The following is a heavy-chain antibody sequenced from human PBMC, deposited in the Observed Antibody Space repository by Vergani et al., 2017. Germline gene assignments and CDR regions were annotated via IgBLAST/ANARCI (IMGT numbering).Heavy chain of an antibody. J-gene: IGHJ4*02. CDR1: GGSISSYY. Sequence: QVQLQESGPGLVKPSETLSLTCTVSGGSISSYYWCWIRQPPGKGLEWIGYIYYSGSTNYNPSLKSRVTISVDTSKNQFSLKLSSVTAADTAVYYCARGRDYYDSSGQEFDYWGQGTLVTVSS. V-gene: IGHV4-59*01. CDR3: ARGRDYYDSSGQEFDY. D-gene: IGHD3-22*01. CDR2: IYYSGST.